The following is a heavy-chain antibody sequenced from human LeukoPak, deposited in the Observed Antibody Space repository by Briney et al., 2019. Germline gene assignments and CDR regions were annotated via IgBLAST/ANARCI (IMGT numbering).Heavy chain of an antibody. V-gene: IGHV4-4*02. J-gene: IGHJ5*02. CDR2: IYHSGST. CDR1: GGSISVSNC. D-gene: IGHD6-13*01. CDR3: AKEANIASAIVWFDP. Sequence: SETLSLTCAVSGGSISVSNCWNWVRQPPGKGLEWIGEIYHSGSTNYNPSLKSRITISVDTSKNQFSLKLSSVTAADTAVYYCAKEANIASAIVWFDPWGQGTLVTVSS.